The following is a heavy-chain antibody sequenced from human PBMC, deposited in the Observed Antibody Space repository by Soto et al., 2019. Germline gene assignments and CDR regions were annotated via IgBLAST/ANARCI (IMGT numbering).Heavy chain of an antibody. J-gene: IGHJ6*02. CDR3: AKDGSPPYYDFWSGYYTRGFGSYYYDGMDV. D-gene: IGHD3-3*01. CDR1: GFTFSSYG. CDR2: ISYDGSNK. V-gene: IGHV3-30*18. Sequence: PGGSLRLSCAASGFTFSSYGMHWVRQAPGKGLEWVAVISYDGSNKYYADSVKGRFTISRDNSKNTLYLQMNSLRAEDTAVYYCAKDGSPPYYDFWSGYYTRGFGSYYYDGMDVWGQGTTVTVSS.